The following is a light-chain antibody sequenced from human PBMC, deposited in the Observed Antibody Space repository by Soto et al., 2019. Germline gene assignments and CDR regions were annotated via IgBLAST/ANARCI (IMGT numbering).Light chain of an antibody. J-gene: IGKJ1*01. CDR2: DAS. CDR1: QSINNW. V-gene: IGKV1-5*01. Sequence: DIPMTQSPSTLSASVGDRVTITCRASQSINNWLAWYQQKPGKAPKLLIYDASSLESGVPSRFSGSGSGTEFTLTISSLQPDDFATYYCQQYNSYSTWTFGQGTKVEIK. CDR3: QQYNSYSTWT.